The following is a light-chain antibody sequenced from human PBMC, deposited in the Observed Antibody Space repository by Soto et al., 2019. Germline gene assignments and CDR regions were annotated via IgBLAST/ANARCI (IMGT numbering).Light chain of an antibody. CDR3: QKYGSSPPT. J-gene: IGKJ1*01. CDR2: VAS. CDR1: QIVGNNY. Sequence: EIVLTQSPGTLSLSPGERATLSCRASQIVGNNYLAWYHLKPGQAPRLLMYVASTRANGIPARFSGSGSGTGSPPTLRRLGPGDFAVYYCQKYGSSPPTVGKGTKVDIK. V-gene: IGKV3-20*01.